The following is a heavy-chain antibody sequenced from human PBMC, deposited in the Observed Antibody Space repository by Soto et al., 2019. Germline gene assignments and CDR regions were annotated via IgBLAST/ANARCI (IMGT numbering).Heavy chain of an antibody. Sequence: QLHMQESGPGPVKPSETLSLTCTVSGDSISSNGYYCAWIRQSPGKGLEWIGNIAYRVSTYYNPFLKSQVAFSVDTSTNQFSLEVTSVTAADTYVYYCARHISVSGFESYFDQCGQGTLVTVYS. CDR1: GDSISSNGYY. D-gene: IGHD5-12*01. J-gene: IGHJ4*02. CDR2: IAYRVST. CDR3: ARHISVSGFESYFDQ. V-gene: IGHV4-39*01.